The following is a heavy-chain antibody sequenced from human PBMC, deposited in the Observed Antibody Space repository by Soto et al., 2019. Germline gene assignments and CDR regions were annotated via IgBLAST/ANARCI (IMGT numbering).Heavy chain of an antibody. CDR1: GFTFTTYA. D-gene: IGHD3-9*01. J-gene: IGHJ4*02. CDR3: AKDFGHYDILTGYATFDH. CDR2: ISRSGGST. V-gene: IGHV3-23*01. Sequence: EVQLLESGGGLVQPGGSLRLSCAASGFTFTTYAMSWVRQAPGKGLEWVSGISRSGGSTYYADSVKGRFAISRDNSKNTLYLKMNSLRAEDTAVYHCAKDFGHYDILTGYATFDHWGQGTLVTVSS.